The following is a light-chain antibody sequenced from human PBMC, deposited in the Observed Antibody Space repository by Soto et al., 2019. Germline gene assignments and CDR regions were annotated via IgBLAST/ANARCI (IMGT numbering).Light chain of an antibody. Sequence: QSALTQPASVSGSPGQSITISCTGTSSDVGSYNYVSWYQQHPGKAPKLMIYDVSNRPSGVSNRFSGSKSGNTASLTISGLQAEDGADYYCNSYTSSSTLYVFGTGTKLTVL. CDR1: SSDVGSYNY. J-gene: IGLJ1*01. V-gene: IGLV2-14*01. CDR2: DVS. CDR3: NSYTSSSTLYV.